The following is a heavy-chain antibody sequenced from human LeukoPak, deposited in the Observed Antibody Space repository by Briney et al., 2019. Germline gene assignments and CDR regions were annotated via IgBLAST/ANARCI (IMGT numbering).Heavy chain of an antibody. CDR2: ISDSGSTI. Sequence: GGSLRLSCAASEFVFSDYYMSWIRQAPGKGLEWVSYISDSGSTIYYADSVKGRFTISRDNVKNSLYLQMNGLRAEDTAVYYCARELEGDYGSGTFFDLWGQGNMVTVSS. D-gene: IGHD3-10*01. V-gene: IGHV3-11*01. J-gene: IGHJ4*02. CDR3: ARELEGDYGSGTFFDL. CDR1: EFVFSDYY.